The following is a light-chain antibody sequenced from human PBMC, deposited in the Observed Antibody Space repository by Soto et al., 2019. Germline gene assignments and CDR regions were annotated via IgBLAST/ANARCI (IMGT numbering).Light chain of an antibody. Sequence: IEMTQPPDPLSVSARDGAPLSCRPSQSISSKLAWYQQKPGQAPRLLIYGASTRATGIPVRFSGSGSGTEFTLTITSLQSEDFAVYYCQEYNNWRPITFGGGTKVDIK. J-gene: IGKJ4*01. CDR2: GAS. CDR1: QSISSK. V-gene: IGKV3-15*01. CDR3: QEYNNWRPIT.